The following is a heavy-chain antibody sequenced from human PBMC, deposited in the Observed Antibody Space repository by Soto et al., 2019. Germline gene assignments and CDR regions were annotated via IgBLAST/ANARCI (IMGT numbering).Heavy chain of an antibody. Sequence: ASVKVSCKASGYTFTSYGISWVRQAPGQGLEWMGWISAYNGNTNYAQKLQGRVTMTTDTSTSTAYMELRSLRSDDTAVYYCARDLVLGYFSGGSCYSAAWFDPWGQGTLVTVSS. CDR1: GYTFTSYG. CDR3: ARDLVLGYFSGGSCYSAAWFDP. D-gene: IGHD2-15*01. J-gene: IGHJ5*02. V-gene: IGHV1-18*01. CDR2: ISAYNGNT.